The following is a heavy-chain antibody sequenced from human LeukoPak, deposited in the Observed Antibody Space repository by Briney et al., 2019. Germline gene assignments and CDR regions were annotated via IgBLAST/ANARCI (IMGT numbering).Heavy chain of an antibody. D-gene: IGHD4-23*01. CDR1: GGSISSSSYY. CDR2: IYYSGST. J-gene: IGHJ3*02. CDR3: ARRPNHLSTIRWQTPNDAFDI. V-gene: IGHV4-39*01. Sequence: PSETLSLTCTVSGGSISSSSYYWGWIRQPPGKGLEWIGSIYYSGSTYYNPSLKSRVTISVDTSKNQFSLKLSSVTAADTAVYYCARRPNHLSTIRWQTPNDAFDIWGQGTMVTVSS.